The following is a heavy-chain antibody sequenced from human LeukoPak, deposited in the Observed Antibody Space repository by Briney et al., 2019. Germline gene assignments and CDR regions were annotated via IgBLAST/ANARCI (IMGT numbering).Heavy chain of an antibody. CDR2: IRYDGSNK. CDR1: GFTFSSYG. CDR3: ATPIYDFWSGYKIRFVSQHSFDY. J-gene: IGHJ4*02. Sequence: PGGPLRLSCAASGFTFSSYGMHWVRQAPGKGLEWVAFIRYDGSNKYYADSVKGRFTISRDNSKNTLYLQMNSLRAEDTAVYYCATPIYDFWSGYKIRFVSQHSFDYWGQGTLVTVSS. V-gene: IGHV3-30*02. D-gene: IGHD3-3*01.